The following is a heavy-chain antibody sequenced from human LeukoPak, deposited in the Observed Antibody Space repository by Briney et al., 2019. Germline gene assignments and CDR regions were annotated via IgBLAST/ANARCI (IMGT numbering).Heavy chain of an antibody. Sequence: RASVTVSFTASGYTFTSYDFNWVRQASGQGFEWMGWMSPKSGNTGYAQKFQGRVTMTRDTSISTAYMELSSLRSEDTAVYYCARALEGGHIDFWARGTLVTVSS. CDR1: GYTFTSYD. CDR2: MSPKSGNT. V-gene: IGHV1-8*01. J-gene: IGHJ4*02. D-gene: IGHD3-16*01. CDR3: ARALEGGHIDF.